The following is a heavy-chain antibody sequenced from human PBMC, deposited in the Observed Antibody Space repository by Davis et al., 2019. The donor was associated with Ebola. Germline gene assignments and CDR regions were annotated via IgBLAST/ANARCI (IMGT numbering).Heavy chain of an antibody. D-gene: IGHD3-9*01. CDR1: GFTFSSYP. CDR3: AKFEYYHVSTGLYNSLDY. Sequence: GESLKISCAASGFTFSSYPMTWVRQAPGKGLEWVSTITISGDTYYADSVKGRFTISRDKSKSTLFLQMDSLRAEDTAVYYCAKFEYYHVSTGLYNSLDYWGRGTLVTVSS. CDR2: ITISGDT. J-gene: IGHJ4*02. V-gene: IGHV3-23*01.